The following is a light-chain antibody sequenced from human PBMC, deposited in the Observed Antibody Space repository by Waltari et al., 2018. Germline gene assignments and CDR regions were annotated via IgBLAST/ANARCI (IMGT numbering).Light chain of an antibody. CDR3: YSYVGSHTNWV. CDR1: SSDVGDYNF. CDR2: DVS. J-gene: IGLJ3*02. Sequence: QSALTQPRSVSGSPGQSVTISCTGISSDVGDYNFVSWYQQHPGKAPKLMIHDVSKRPSGVPDRFSGSKSGNTASLTISGLQAEDEAEYYCYSYVGSHTNWVFGGGTKLTVL. V-gene: IGLV2-11*01.